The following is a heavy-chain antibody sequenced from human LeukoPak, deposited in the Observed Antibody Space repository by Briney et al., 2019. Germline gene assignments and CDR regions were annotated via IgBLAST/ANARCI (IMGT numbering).Heavy chain of an antibody. J-gene: IGHJ4*02. Sequence: SETLSLTCSVSGGSIECYYWSWIRQPPGKGLEWVGYIFYNGDTNYNPSLKGRITISVDTSKNQFSLKLSSVTAADTAVYYCARVADSSGYYTPGVDYWGQGTLVTVSS. V-gene: IGHV4-59*12. CDR2: IFYNGDT. D-gene: IGHD3-22*01. CDR3: ARVADSSGYYTPGVDY. CDR1: GGSIECYY.